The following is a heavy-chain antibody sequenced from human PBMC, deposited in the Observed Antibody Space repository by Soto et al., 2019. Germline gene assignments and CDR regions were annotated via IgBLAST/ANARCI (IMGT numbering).Heavy chain of an antibody. D-gene: IGHD5-12*01. CDR1: GDSINTYY. V-gene: IGHV4-59*01. J-gene: IGHJ4*02. CDR3: ARVQMATIYFDY. CDR2: IYRSGTT. Sequence: SETLSLTCTVSGDSINTYYWSWIRQPPGKGLEWIGHIYRSGTTRYNPSVKSRVTISVDTSKNQFSLKLSSVTAADTAVYYCARVQMATIYFDYWGQGILVTVSS.